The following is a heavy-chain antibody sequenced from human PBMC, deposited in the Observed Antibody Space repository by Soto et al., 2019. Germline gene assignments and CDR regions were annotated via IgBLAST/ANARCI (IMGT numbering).Heavy chain of an antibody. V-gene: IGHV1-18*01. J-gene: IGHJ4*02. CDR1: GYTFTTYG. CDR3: ARGRYGEY. Sequence: QVHLVQSGAEEKKPGASVKVSCKGSGYTFTTYGITWVRQAPGQGLEWMGWISAHNGNTNYAQKLQGRVTGTRDTATSTDYMELRSLRSDDTAVYYCARGRYGEYWGQGALVTVSS. D-gene: IGHD3-10*01. CDR2: ISAHNGNT.